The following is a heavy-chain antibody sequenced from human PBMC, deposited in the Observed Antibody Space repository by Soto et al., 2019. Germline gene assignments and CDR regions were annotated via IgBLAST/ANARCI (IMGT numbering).Heavy chain of an antibody. CDR1: GFNFGNYA. J-gene: IGHJ6*02. D-gene: IGHD2-15*01. CDR3: AKGTLRYYAMDV. CDR2: ISNSGGST. Sequence: GGTLRLSCAASGFNFGNYAMSWVRQAPGKGREWVSSISNSGGSTYYADSVKGRFTISRDTYKNTVYLQMNSLRAEDTAVSYCAKGTLRYYAMDVWGQGTTVTVS. V-gene: IGHV3-23*01.